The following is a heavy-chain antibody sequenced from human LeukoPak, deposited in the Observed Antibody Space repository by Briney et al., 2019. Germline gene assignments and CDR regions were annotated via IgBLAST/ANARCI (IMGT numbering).Heavy chain of an antibody. CDR2: INPNSGGT. CDR1: GYTFTGYY. V-gene: IGHV1-2*02. CDR3: ARDTRRVAVAGYRGYFDY. Sequence: ASVKVSCKASGYTFTGYYMHWVRQAPGQGLEWMGWINPNSGGTNYAGQGHHDQGHVHQHSLRGAEQDTAVYYCARDTRRVAVAGYRGYFDYWGQGTLVTVSS. D-gene: IGHD6-19*01. J-gene: IGHJ4*02.